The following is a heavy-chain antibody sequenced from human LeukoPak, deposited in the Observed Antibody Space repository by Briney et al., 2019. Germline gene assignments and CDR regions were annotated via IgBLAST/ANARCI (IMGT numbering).Heavy chain of an antibody. Sequence: GGSLRLSCAASGFTFSSYPMNWVRQAPGKGLEWVSSISTSNSYIYYADSVQGRFTISRDNAKNSLYLQMNSLRAENTAVDYCASRATTERGYSYGLDFWGQGTLVTVSS. D-gene: IGHD5-18*01. CDR2: ISTSNSYI. J-gene: IGHJ4*02. CDR3: ASRATTERGYSYGLDF. V-gene: IGHV3-21*01. CDR1: GFTFSSYP.